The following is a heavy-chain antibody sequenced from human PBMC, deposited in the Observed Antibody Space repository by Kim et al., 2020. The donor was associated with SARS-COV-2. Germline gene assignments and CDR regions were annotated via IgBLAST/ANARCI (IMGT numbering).Heavy chain of an antibody. J-gene: IGHJ2*01. CDR1: GGSFSGYY. D-gene: IGHD3-10*01. CDR3: ARDYYGSGSYYKIWYFDL. Sequence: SETLSLTCAVYGGSFSGYYWSWIRQPPGKGLEWIGEINHSGSTNYNPSLKSRVTISVDTSKNQFSLKLSSVTAADTAVYYCARDYYGSGSYYKIWYFDLWGRGTLVTVSS. CDR2: INHSGST. V-gene: IGHV4-34*01.